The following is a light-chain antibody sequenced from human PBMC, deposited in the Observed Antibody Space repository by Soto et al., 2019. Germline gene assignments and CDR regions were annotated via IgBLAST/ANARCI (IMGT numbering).Light chain of an antibody. CDR2: DAS. J-gene: IGKJ5*01. V-gene: IGKV3-11*01. CDR3: QQRSNWPIT. CDR1: QSVSSY. Sequence: EIVLTQSPATLSSSPGERATLSCRASQSVSSYLAWYQQKPGQAPMLLIYDASNRATGIPARFSVSGSGTDFTLTISSLEPEDLADYYCQQRSNWPITFGQGTRLEIK.